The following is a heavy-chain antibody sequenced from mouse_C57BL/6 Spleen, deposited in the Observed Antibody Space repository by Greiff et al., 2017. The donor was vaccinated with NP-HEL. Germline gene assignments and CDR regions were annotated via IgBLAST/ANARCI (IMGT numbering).Heavy chain of an antibody. CDR1: GYTFTSYW. CDR2: IDPSDSET. J-gene: IGHJ3*01. V-gene: IGHV1-52*01. Sequence: QVQLQQPGAELVRPGSSVKLSCKASGYTFTSYWMHWVRQRPIQGLEWIGNIDPSDSETHYNQKFKDKATLTVDKSSSTAYMQLSSLTSEDSAVYYCARGETEGFAYWGQGTLVTVSA. CDR3: ARGETEGFAY.